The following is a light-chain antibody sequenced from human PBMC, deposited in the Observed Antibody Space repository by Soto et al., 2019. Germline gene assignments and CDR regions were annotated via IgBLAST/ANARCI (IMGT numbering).Light chain of an antibody. CDR2: AAS. Sequence: DIQMTRSPSSLSASVGDRVTITCRASQSISSYLNWYQQKPGKAPKLLIYAASSLQSGVPSRFSGSGSGTEFTLTISSLQSEDFAVYYCQQYNNWWTFGQGTKVDIK. J-gene: IGKJ1*01. CDR1: QSISSY. CDR3: QQYNNWWT. V-gene: IGKV1-39*01.